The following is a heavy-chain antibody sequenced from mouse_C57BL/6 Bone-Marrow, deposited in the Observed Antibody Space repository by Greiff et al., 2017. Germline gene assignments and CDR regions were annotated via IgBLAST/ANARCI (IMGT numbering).Heavy chain of an antibody. CDR1: GFTFSSYA. J-gene: IGHJ1*03. CDR2: ISSGGDYI. D-gene: IGHD1-1*01. V-gene: IGHV5-9-1*02. Sequence: EVKLMESGEGLVKPGGSLKLSCAASGFTFSSYAMSWVRQTPEQRLEWVAYISSGGDYIYYADTVKGRFTISRDNARNTLYLQMSSLKSEDTAMYYCTRDEDYYGSGYYWCFDVWGTGTTVTVSS. CDR3: TRDEDYYGSGYYWCFDV.